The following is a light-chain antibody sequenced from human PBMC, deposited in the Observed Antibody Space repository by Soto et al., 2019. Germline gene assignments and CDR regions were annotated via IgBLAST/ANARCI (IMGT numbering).Light chain of an antibody. J-gene: IGLJ1*01. V-gene: IGLV2-14*01. CDR1: GSDVGTYNH. CDR3: NSYTTRSTYV. Sequence: QSALTQPASVSGSPGQSITISCTGTGSDVGTYNHVSWYQQPPGTAPKLIIYEVRNRPSGVSNRFSGSKSGNTAYLTISGLQAEDEADYFCNSYTTRSTYVFGTGTKVTVL. CDR2: EVR.